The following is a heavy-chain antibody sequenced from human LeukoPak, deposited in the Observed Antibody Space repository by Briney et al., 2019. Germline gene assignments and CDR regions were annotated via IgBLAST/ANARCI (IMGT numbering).Heavy chain of an antibody. V-gene: IGHV3-21*05. Sequence: GGSLRLSCAASGFTFSNYGMNWVRQSPGKGLEWVSYISSSSSYTNYADSVKGRFTISRDNAKNSLYLQMNSLRAEDTAVYYCARDQSEYLDYWGQGTLVTVSS. D-gene: IGHD6-6*01. CDR2: ISSSSSYT. CDR3: ARDQSEYLDY. J-gene: IGHJ4*02. CDR1: GFTFSNYG.